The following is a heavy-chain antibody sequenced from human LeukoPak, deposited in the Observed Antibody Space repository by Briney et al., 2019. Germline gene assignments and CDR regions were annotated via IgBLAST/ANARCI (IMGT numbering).Heavy chain of an antibody. CDR2: INPNSGGT. J-gene: IGHJ4*02. CDR3: ARGGATAAGGDY. CDR1: GYTFTGYY. Sequence: ASVKVSCKASGYTFTGYYMHWMRQAPGQGLEWMGWINPNSGGTTYAQKFQGRVAMTRDTSISTAYMELSGLNFDDTAVYYRARGGATAAGGDYWGQGTLVTVSS. D-gene: IGHD6-13*01. V-gene: IGHV1-2*02.